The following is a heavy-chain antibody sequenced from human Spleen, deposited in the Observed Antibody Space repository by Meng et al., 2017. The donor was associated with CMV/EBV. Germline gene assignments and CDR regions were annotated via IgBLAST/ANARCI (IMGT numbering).Heavy chain of an antibody. V-gene: IGHV4-34*01. CDR3: AREDVVPAANGSYIAAAGTTHGAFDI. CDR1: GGSFSGYY. CDR2: INHSGST. Sequence: SETLSLTCAVYGGSFSGYYWSWIRQPPGKGLEWIGEINHSGSTNYNPSLKSRVTISVDTSKNQFSLKLSSVTAADTAVYYCAREDVVPAANGSYIAAAGTTHGAFDIWGQGTMVTVSS. J-gene: IGHJ3*02. D-gene: IGHD6-13*01.